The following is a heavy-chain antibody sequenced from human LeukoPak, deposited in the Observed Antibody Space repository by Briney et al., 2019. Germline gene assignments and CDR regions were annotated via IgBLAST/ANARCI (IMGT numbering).Heavy chain of an antibody. Sequence: PSETLSLTCTVSGGSIASSNYYWGWLRQPPGKGLEWIGSIYYSGGTYYNPSLTSRVTISVDTSKNQCSLKLSSVTAADTALYYCALRTMPPYYFDYWGQGTLVTVSS. CDR3: ALRTMPPYYFDY. V-gene: IGHV4-39*01. CDR1: GGSIASSNYY. D-gene: IGHD2-2*01. CDR2: IYYSGGT. J-gene: IGHJ4*02.